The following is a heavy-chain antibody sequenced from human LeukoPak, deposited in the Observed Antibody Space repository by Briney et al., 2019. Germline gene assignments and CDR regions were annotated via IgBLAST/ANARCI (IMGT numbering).Heavy chain of an antibody. Sequence: ASVTVSCKASGYTFTGYYMHWVRQAPGQGLEWMGWINPNSGGTNYAQKFQGRVTMTRDTSISTAYMEVSRLRSDDTAVYYCARGPMTTFTMDIWGQGTMVTVSS. V-gene: IGHV1-2*02. CDR3: ARGPMTTFTMDI. J-gene: IGHJ3*02. CDR1: GYTFTGYY. CDR2: INPNSGGT. D-gene: IGHD2/OR15-2a*01.